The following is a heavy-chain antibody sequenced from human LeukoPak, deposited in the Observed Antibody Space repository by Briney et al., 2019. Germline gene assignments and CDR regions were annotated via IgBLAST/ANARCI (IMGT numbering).Heavy chain of an antibody. J-gene: IGHJ2*01. Sequence: GGSLRFSCVASGFPFSSYVTHWLRPAQGKGRAWLAVIWFDGGKIYSADSVKARFTISRDNSKNTLYLQMNSLKSEHTAVYYCARFTGGLGYWYFDLWGRGTLVTVSS. D-gene: IGHD1-14*01. V-gene: IGHV3-33*01. CDR3: ARFTGGLGYWYFDL. CDR1: GFPFSSYV. CDR2: IWFDGGKI.